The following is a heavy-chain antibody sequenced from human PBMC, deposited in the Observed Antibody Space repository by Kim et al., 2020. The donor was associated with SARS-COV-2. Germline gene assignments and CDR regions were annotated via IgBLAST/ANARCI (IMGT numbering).Heavy chain of an antibody. CDR3: ARVGYDYFWGSYWDYYYYYGMDV. CDR1: GFTFSDYY. J-gene: IGHJ6*02. Sequence: GGSLRLSCAASGFTFSDYYMSWIRQAPGKGLEWVSYISSRSSYTNYADSVKGRFTISRDNAKNSLYLQMNSRRAEETAVYYGARVGYDYFWGSYWDYYYYYGMDVWGQGTMVTVSS. D-gene: IGHD3-16*01. CDR2: ISSRSSYT. V-gene: IGHV3-11*05.